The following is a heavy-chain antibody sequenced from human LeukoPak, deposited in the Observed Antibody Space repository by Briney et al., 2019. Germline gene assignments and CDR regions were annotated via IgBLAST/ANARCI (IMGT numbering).Heavy chain of an antibody. V-gene: IGHV3-23*01. CDR1: GFTFSSFA. J-gene: IGHJ6*03. CDR2: VSGSAGRT. D-gene: IGHD2-8*02. Sequence: GGSLRLSCAASGFTFSSFAMTWVRQAPGKGLEWVSTVSGSAGRTDYADSVKGRFTISRDNLKNTLYLQMNGLRAEDTAVYYCAKNRGHCVDGVCHDYYYMDVWGRGTTVTVSS. CDR3: AKNRGHCVDGVCHDYYYMDV.